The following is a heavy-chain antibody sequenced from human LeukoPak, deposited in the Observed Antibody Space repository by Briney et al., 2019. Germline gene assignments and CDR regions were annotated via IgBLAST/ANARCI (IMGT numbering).Heavy chain of an antibody. J-gene: IGHJ4*02. V-gene: IGHV1-18*01. CDR3: ASGAGPYYFDY. D-gene: IGHD6-19*01. CDR1: GYTFTSYG. Sequence: GASVKVPCKASGYTFTSYGISWVRQAAGQGVEWMGWISAYNGKTNYAQKLQGRVTMTTDTSTSTAYMELRSLRSDDTAVYYCASGAGPYYFDYWGQGTLVTVSS. CDR2: ISAYNGKT.